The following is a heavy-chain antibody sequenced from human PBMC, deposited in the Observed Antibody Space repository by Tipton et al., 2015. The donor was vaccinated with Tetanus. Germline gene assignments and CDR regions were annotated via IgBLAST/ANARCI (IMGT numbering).Heavy chain of an antibody. V-gene: IGHV4-31*03. CDR1: GGSISDKKYY. D-gene: IGHD1-26*01. CDR2: IYYTAHT. J-gene: IGHJ4*02. CDR3: ARGLPREPFYLDY. Sequence: TLSLTCTVSGGSISDKKYYWGWVRQQPGKALEWIGQIYYTAHTTYNPSLDSRVTISVDTAKNQFSLRLSSVTPADAAVYFCARGLPREPFYLDYWGQGKPVTVSS.